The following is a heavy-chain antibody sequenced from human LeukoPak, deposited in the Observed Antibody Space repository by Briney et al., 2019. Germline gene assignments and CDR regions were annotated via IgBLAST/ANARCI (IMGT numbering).Heavy chain of an antibody. V-gene: IGHV3-21*01. CDR3: AREGDCSSTSCYIGEYYYYYMDV. J-gene: IGHJ6*03. CDR1: GFIFRNYW. CDR2: ISSSSSYI. D-gene: IGHD2-2*02. Sequence: PGGSLRLSCAASGFIFRNYWMNWVRQAPGKGLEWVSSISSSSSYIYYADSVKGRFTISRDNAKNSLYLQMNSLRAEDTAVYYCAREGDCSSTSCYIGEYYYYYMDVWGEGTTVTVSS.